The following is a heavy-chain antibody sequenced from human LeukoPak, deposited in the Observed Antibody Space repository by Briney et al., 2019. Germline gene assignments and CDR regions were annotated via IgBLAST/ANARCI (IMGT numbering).Heavy chain of an antibody. CDR3: ASTGAYGSGSHFDY. D-gene: IGHD3-10*01. CDR1: GGSISSYY. J-gene: IGHJ4*02. Sequence: SETLSLTCTVSGGSISSYYWSWIRQPAGKGLEWIGRIYTSGSTNYNPSLKSRVTMSVDTSKNQFSLKLSSVTAADTAVYYCASTGAYGSGSHFDYWGQGTLVTVSS. V-gene: IGHV4-4*07. CDR2: IYTSGST.